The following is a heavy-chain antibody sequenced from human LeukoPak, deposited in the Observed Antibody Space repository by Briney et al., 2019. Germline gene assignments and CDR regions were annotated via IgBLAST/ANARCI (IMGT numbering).Heavy chain of an antibody. Sequence: SVKVSCKASGGTFSSYAISWVQQAPGQGLEWMGGIIPIFGTANYAQKFQGRVTITTDESTSTAYMELSSLRSEDTAVYYCVSGSSNWARNWGQGTLVTVSS. D-gene: IGHD7-27*01. CDR2: IIPIFGTA. CDR1: GGTFSSYA. V-gene: IGHV1-69*05. CDR3: VSGSSNWARN. J-gene: IGHJ4*02.